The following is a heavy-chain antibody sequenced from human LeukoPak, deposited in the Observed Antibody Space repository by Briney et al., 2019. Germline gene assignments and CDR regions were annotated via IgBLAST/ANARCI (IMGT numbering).Heavy chain of an antibody. CDR3: AKGARSTVASAGDY. CDR2: ISGSGGST. CDR1: GFTFSSYA. Sequence: GGSLRLSCAASGFTFSSYAMTWVHQAPGKGLEWVSAISGSGGSTYYADSVTGRFSISRDNSKNTVYLQMNSLRVEDTAVYYCAKGARSTVASAGDYWGQGTLVSVST. V-gene: IGHV3-23*01. D-gene: IGHD1-1*01. J-gene: IGHJ4*02.